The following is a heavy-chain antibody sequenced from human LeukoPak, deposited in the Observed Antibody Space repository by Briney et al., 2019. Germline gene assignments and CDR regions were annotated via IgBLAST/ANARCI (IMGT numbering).Heavy chain of an antibody. D-gene: IGHD3-9*01. CDR2: ISAYNGNT. V-gene: IGHV1-18*01. CDR1: GYTFTSYG. CDR3: ARESYDILTGYSYYYYGMDV. J-gene: IGHJ6*02. Sequence: ASVKVSCKASGYTFTSYGISWVRQAPGQGLEWMGWISAYNGNTNYAQKLQGRVTITTDTSTSTAYMELRSLRSDDTAVYYCARESYDILTGYSYYYYGMDVWGQGTTVTVSS.